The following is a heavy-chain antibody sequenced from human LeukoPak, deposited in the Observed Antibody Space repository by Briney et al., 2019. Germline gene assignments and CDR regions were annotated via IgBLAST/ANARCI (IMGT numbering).Heavy chain of an antibody. J-gene: IGHJ4*02. V-gene: IGHV3-30*04. D-gene: IGHD5-24*01. CDR2: ISYDGSNK. CDR3: AKMATIYSPRYFDY. CDR1: GFTFSSYA. Sequence: GGSLRLSCAASGFTFSSYAMHWVRQAPGKGLEWVAVISYDGSNKYYADSVKGRFTISRDNSKNTLYLQMNSLRAEDTAVYYCAKMATIYSPRYFDYWGQGTLVTVSS.